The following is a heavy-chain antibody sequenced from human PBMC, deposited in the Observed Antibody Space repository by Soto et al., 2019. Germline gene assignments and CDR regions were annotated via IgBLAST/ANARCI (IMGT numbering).Heavy chain of an antibody. CDR2: MSYDGSDT. V-gene: IGHV3-30*02. J-gene: IGHJ4*02. D-gene: IGHD3-10*02. CDR1: GFIFSNNG. CDR3: TIVRVADSALDH. Sequence: QTVGSLRLSCVGSGFIFSNNGMHWVRQTPGKGLEWVAFMSYDGSDTFYADSVKGRFTISRDNSKKTLFLHMSNLRAEDTAMYYCTIVRVADSALDHWGQGTLVTVSS.